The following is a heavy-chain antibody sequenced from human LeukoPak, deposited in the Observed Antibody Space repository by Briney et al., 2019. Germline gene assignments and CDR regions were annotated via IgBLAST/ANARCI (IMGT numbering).Heavy chain of an antibody. CDR1: GFTFSSYA. V-gene: IGHV3-30-3*01. CDR3: ARDLVSSSWLFYYFDY. CDR2: ISYDGSNK. J-gene: IGHJ4*02. D-gene: IGHD6-13*01. Sequence: GGSLRLSCAASGFTFSSYAMHWVRQAPGKGLEWVAVISYDGSNKYYADSVKGRFTISRDNSKNTLYLQMNSLRAEDTAVYYCARDLVSSSWLFYYFDYWGQGTLVTVSS.